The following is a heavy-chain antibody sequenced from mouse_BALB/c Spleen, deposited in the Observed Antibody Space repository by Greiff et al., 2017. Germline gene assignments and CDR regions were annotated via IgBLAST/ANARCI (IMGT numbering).Heavy chain of an antibody. CDR3: TREGGYGSSAY. V-gene: IGHV1S53*02. Sequence: QVQLQQSDAELVKPGASVKISCKASGYTFTDHAIHWVKQKPEQGLEWIGYISPGNGDIKYNEKFKDKATLTVDKSSSTAYMQLSSPTSEDSAVYYCTREGGYGSSAYWGQGTLVTVSA. CDR2: ISPGNGDI. D-gene: IGHD1-1*01. J-gene: IGHJ3*01. CDR1: GYTFTDHA.